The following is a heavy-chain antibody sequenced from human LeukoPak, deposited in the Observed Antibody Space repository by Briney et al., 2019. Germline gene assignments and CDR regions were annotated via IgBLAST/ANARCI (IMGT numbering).Heavy chain of an antibody. CDR3: AKAFEYSSSCFDY. J-gene: IGHJ4*02. CDR2: ISWDGGST. Sequence: GGSLRLSCAASGFTFSSYAMSWVRQAPGKGLEWVSLISWDGGSTYYADSVKGRFTISRDNSKNSLYLQMNSLRTEDTALYYCAKAFEYSSSCFDYWGQGTLVTVSS. CDR1: GFTFSSYA. D-gene: IGHD6-6*01. V-gene: IGHV3-43*01.